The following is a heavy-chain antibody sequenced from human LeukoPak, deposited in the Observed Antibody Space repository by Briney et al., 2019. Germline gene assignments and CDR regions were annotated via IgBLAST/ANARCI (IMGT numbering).Heavy chain of an antibody. D-gene: IGHD2-2*01. J-gene: IGHJ4*02. Sequence: ASVKVSCKASGGTFSSYAISWVRQAPGQGLEWMGGIIPIFGTANYAQKFQGRVTITADKSTSTAYMELSSLRSEDTAVYYCAGSTRDGWDYWGQGTLVTVSS. CDR3: AGSTRDGWDY. CDR2: IIPIFGTA. V-gene: IGHV1-69*06. CDR1: GGTFSSYA.